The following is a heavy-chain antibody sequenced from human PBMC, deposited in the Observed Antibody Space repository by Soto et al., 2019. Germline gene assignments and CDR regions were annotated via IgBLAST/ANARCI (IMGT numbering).Heavy chain of an antibody. Sequence: VASVKVSCKASGGTFSSYAISWVRQAPGQGLEWMGGIIPIFGTANYAQKFQGRVTITADESTSTAYMELSSLRSEDTAVYYCARGVIHGGYSYGYKYYYGMDVWGQGTTVTVSS. J-gene: IGHJ6*02. CDR1: GGTFSSYA. D-gene: IGHD5-18*01. CDR3: ARGVIHGGYSYGYKYYYGMDV. V-gene: IGHV1-69*13. CDR2: IIPIFGTA.